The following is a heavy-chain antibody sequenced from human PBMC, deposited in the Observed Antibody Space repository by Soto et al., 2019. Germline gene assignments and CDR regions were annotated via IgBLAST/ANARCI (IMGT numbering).Heavy chain of an antibody. V-gene: IGHV4-30-4*01. D-gene: IGHD6-13*01. CDR1: GGSISSGDYY. Sequence: SETLSLTCSVSGGSISSGDYYWSWIRQTPGKGLEWIGHIYYSGSTYYNPSLKSRVSMSVDTSKNQFSLKLNSVTAADTAVYFCATHPGISSPFDYWGQGILVTVSS. CDR2: IYYSGST. CDR3: ATHPGISSPFDY. J-gene: IGHJ4*02.